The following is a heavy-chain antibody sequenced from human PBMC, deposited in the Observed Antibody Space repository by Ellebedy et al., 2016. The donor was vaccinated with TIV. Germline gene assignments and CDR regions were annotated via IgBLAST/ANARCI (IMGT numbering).Heavy chain of an antibody. D-gene: IGHD2-15*01. V-gene: IGHV3-30*03. CDR3: ARTYSSYFFEY. CDR2: ISYDGTDK. Sequence: GGSLRLSCAASGFTFSSYGMHWVRQAPGKGLEWVAFISYDGTDKYYADSVKGRFTISRDKSRDTLYLQMNGLRADDTAVYHCARTYSSYFFEYWGQGTLVTVSS. CDR1: GFTFSSYG. J-gene: IGHJ4*02.